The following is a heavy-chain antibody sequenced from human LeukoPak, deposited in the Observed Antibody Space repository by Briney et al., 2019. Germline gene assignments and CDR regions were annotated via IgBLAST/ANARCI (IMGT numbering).Heavy chain of an antibody. J-gene: IGHJ4*02. V-gene: IGHV3-11*04. D-gene: IGHD2-2*01. Sequence: GGSLRLSCSASGFNFNEHYMSWIRQAPGKGLEWLSYISSTGSTTYSADSVKGRFTISRDNAKNSLFLQLNYVTAEDTAVYYCARAHFVPNYFDSWGQGTLVTVSS. CDR2: ISSTGSTT. CDR3: ARAHFVPNYFDS. CDR1: GFNFNEHY.